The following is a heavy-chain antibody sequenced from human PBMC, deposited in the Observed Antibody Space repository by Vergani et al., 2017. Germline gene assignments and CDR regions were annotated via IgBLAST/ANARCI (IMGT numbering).Heavy chain of an antibody. CDR2: LYVVGTS. Sequence: EVRLVDSGGGLVQPGGSLRLSCAASGFSVSDNYMSWVRQAPGKGLEWVSILYVVGTSDYADSVKGRFTVSRDISKNTLHLQLNSLRVEDTAVYFCSYGMDVWGQGTNVTVSS. CDR3: SYGMDV. V-gene: IGHV3-66*01. J-gene: IGHJ6*02. CDR1: GFSVSDNY.